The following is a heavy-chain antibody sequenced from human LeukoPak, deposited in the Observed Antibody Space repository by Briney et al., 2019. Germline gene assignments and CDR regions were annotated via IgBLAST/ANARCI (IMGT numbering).Heavy chain of an antibody. Sequence: GGSLRLSCAASGFTFDDYAMHWVRQAPGKGLEWVAFIRYDGSNKYYADSVKGRFTISRDNSKNTLYLQMNSLRAEDTAVYYCARDQKGYGGPYYYYYYGMDVWGQGTTVTVSS. CDR2: IRYDGSNK. V-gene: IGHV3-30*02. J-gene: IGHJ6*02. D-gene: IGHD4-23*01. CDR1: GFTFDDYA. CDR3: ARDQKGYGGPYYYYYYGMDV.